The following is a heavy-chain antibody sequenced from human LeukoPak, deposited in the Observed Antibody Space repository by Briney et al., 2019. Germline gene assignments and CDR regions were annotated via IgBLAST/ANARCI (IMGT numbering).Heavy chain of an antibody. CDR3: AKISGYYKSLDY. D-gene: IGHD3-22*01. CDR2: ISYDGSNK. J-gene: IGHJ4*02. CDR1: GFTFSSYG. Sequence: PGRSLRLSCAASGFTFSSYGMHWVRQAPGKGLEWVAVISYDGSNKYYADSVKGRFTISTDNSKNTLYLQMNSLRAEDTAVYYCAKISGYYKSLDYWGQGTLVTVSS. V-gene: IGHV3-30*18.